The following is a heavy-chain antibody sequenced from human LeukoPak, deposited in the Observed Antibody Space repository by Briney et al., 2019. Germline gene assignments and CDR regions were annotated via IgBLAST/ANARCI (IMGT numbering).Heavy chain of an antibody. V-gene: IGHV1-18*01. Sequence: ASVKVSCKASGYTFTSYGISWVRQAPGQGLEWMGWISAYNGNTNYAQKLQSRVTMTTDTSTSTAYMELRSLRSDDTAVYYCARDEGIAARLVTFDYWGQGTLVTVSS. CDR1: GYTFTSYG. CDR2: ISAYNGNT. J-gene: IGHJ4*02. D-gene: IGHD6-6*01. CDR3: ARDEGIAARLVTFDY.